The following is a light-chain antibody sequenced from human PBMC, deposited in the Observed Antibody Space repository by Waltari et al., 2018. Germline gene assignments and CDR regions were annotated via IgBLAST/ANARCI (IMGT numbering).Light chain of an antibody. CDR3: QHHFRLPAT. CDR1: QSISRY. J-gene: IGKJ1*01. Sequence: IMLTQSPGTLSLSPGERATLSRRASQSISRYLAWYQQKPGQAPRLLIYGASTRATGIPDRFSGSGSGTDFSLTISGLEPEDSAVYYCQHHFRLPATFGQGTKVEIK. V-gene: IGKV3-20*01. CDR2: GAS.